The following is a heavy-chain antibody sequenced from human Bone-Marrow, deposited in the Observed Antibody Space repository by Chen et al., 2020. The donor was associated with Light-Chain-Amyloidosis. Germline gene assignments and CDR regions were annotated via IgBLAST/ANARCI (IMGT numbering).Heavy chain of an antibody. CDR2: ISWDGRST. CDR1: GFTFDDFT. V-gene: IGHV3-43*01. Sequence: EVQLVESGGVVVQPGGSLRLSCAASGFTFDDFTMHWVRQVPGKGLECVSLISWDGRSTYYADSVKGRFTISRDNSKNSLYLQMNSLRTEDTALYYCVKDIEQYQLLFGLGYWGQGTLVTVSS. D-gene: IGHD2-2*01. CDR3: VKDIEQYQLLFGLGY. J-gene: IGHJ4*02.